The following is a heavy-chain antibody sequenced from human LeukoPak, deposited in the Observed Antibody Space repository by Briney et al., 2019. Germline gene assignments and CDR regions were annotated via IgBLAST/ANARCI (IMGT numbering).Heavy chain of an antibody. CDR1: GGSISSSRFF. V-gene: IGHV4-39*07. J-gene: IGHJ4*02. CDR2: INFSGTT. D-gene: IGHD6-19*01. CDR3: ARDRYSSDWYRGLDLDY. Sequence: SETLSLTCTVSGGSISSSRFFWAWIRQPPGKGLEWIGNINFSGTTYYNPSLKSRVTLSVDPSKNQFSLRLSSVTAADTAVYYCARDRYSSDWYRGLDLDYWGQGILVTVSS.